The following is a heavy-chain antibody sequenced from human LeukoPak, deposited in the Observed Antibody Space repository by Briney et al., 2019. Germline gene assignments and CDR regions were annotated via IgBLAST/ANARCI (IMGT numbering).Heavy chain of an antibody. CDR3: AKVNWNYVAYYYYGMDV. CDR1: GFTFSSYG. D-gene: IGHD1-7*01. V-gene: IGHV3-23*01. CDR2: ISGNGVNT. Sequence: GGSLRLSCAASGFTFSSYGMNWVRQAPGKGLEWVSCISGNGVNTYYADSVKGRFTISRDNSKNTLSLQMNSLRAEDTAVYFCAKVNWNYVAYYYYGMDVWGQGTTVTVSS. J-gene: IGHJ6*02.